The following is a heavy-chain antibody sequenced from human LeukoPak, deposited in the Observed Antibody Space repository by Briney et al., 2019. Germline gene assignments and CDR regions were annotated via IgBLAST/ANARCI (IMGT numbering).Heavy chain of an antibody. D-gene: IGHD1-7*01. Sequence: GGSLRLSCAASGFTVTSTYMSWVRQAPGKGLEWVSVIYIGGSPYYADSVKGRFTISRDSSKNTVYLQMNSLRAEDTAVYHCARGGPFTGTISTPRASDYWGQGILVTVSS. V-gene: IGHV3-66*01. CDR2: IYIGGSP. J-gene: IGHJ4*02. CDR3: ARGGPFTGTISTPRASDY. CDR1: GFTVTSTY.